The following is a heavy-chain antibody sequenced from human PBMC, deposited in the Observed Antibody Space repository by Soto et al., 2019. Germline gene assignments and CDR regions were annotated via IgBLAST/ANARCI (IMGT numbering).Heavy chain of an antibody. CDR2: ISSSSSTI. J-gene: IGHJ4*02. CDR1: GFTFSRYS. D-gene: IGHD3-16*02. V-gene: IGHV3-48*02. CDR3: ARPSSGDYDYVWGSYRNYFDY. Sequence: EVQLVESGGGLVQPGGSLRLSCAASGFTFSRYSMNWVRQAPGKGLEWVSYISSSSSTIYYADSVKGRFTISRDNAKNSLYLQMNSLRDEDTAVYYCARPSSGDYDYVWGSYRNYFDYWGQGTLVTVSS.